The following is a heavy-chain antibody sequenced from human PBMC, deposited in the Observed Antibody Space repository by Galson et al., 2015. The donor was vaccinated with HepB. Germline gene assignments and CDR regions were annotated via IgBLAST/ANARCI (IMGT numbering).Heavy chain of an antibody. D-gene: IGHD6-19*01. CDR2: ISSSSSYI. V-gene: IGHV3-21*01. J-gene: IGHJ4*02. Sequence: SLRLSCAASGFTFSSYSMNWVRQAPGKGLEWVSSISSSSSYIYYADSVKGRFTISRDNAKNSLYLQMNSLRAEDTAVYYCARDSPRQWLVVDYWGQGTLVTVSS. CDR3: ARDSPRQWLVVDY. CDR1: GFTFSSYS.